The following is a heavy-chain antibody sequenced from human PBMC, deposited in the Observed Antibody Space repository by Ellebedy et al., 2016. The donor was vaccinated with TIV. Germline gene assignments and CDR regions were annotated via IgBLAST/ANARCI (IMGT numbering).Heavy chain of an antibody. V-gene: IGHV3-7*03. J-gene: IGHJ3*02. Sequence: PGGSLRLSCAAWGFSFSNFWMSWVRQAPGKGLEWVAHIKTDGSETYYEDSVKGRFTISRDNAKNSLYLQMNSLRAEDTALYYCAKDINRGYSAFDIWGQGTMVTVSS. CDR1: GFSFSNFW. CDR3: AKDINRGYSAFDI. CDR2: IKTDGSET. D-gene: IGHD5-12*01.